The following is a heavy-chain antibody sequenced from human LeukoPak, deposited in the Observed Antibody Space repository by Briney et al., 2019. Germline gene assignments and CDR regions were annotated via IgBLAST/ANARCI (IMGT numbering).Heavy chain of an antibody. J-gene: IGHJ6*03. CDR2: IIPIFGTA. D-gene: IGHD3-3*01. CDR3: ARDAVWSGYYTYYYYMDV. Sequence: SVKVSCKASGGTFSSYAISWVRQAPGQGLEWMGGIIPIFGTANYAQKFQGRVTITADESTSTAHMELSSLRSEDTAVYYCARDAVWSGYYTYYYYMDVWGKGTTVTVSS. CDR1: GGTFSSYA. V-gene: IGHV1-69*13.